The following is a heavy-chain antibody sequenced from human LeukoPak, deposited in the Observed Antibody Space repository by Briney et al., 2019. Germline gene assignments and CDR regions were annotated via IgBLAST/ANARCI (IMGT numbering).Heavy chain of an antibody. V-gene: IGHV3-21*04. D-gene: IGHD1-26*01. CDR2: ISGSTNYM. CDR3: AKYPTYYYGMDV. J-gene: IGHJ6*02. Sequence: GSLRLSCAASGFTFSSYSMNWVRQAPGKGLEWVSSISGSTNYMYYADSVKGRFTISRDNAKNSLYLQMNSLRAEDTAVYYCAKYPTYYYGMDVWGQGTTVTVSS. CDR1: GFTFSSYS.